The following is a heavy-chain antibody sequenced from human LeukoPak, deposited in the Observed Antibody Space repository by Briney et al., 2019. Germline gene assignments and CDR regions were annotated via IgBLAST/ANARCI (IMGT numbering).Heavy chain of an antibody. Sequence: GGSLRLSCAASGFTFSSYAMHWVRQAPGKGLEWVAVISYDGSNKYYADSVKGRFAISRDNSNNTLFLQMNSLRTEDTAAYYCARSFRVYSLPDAFDIWGPGTMVTVSS. V-gene: IGHV3-30*09. CDR1: GFTFSSYA. D-gene: IGHD2-21*01. J-gene: IGHJ3*02. CDR2: ISYDGSNK. CDR3: ARSFRVYSLPDAFDI.